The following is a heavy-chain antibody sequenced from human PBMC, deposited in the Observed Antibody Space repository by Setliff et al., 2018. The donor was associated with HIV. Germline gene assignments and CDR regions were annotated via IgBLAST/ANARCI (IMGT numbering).Heavy chain of an antibody. CDR1: WESKINHD. V-gene: IGHV4-59*11. J-gene: IGHJ6*04. CDR2: MFRGSGR. D-gene: IGHD3-10*01. Sequence: SETLSLTCSVSWESKINHDWGWIRQSPGRGLEWIGSMFRGSGRQFQPSLASRVSISGATSKNQFSLKMTSVTPADTAVYFCVGVPSYYGTGTLWVWGKGITVTVSS. CDR3: VGVPSYYGTGTLWV.